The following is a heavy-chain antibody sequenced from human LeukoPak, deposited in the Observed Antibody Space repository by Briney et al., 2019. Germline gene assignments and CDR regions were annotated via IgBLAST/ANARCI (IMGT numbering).Heavy chain of an antibody. V-gene: IGHV3-7*01. D-gene: IGHD3-22*01. J-gene: IGHJ6*03. CDR3: ARARYYYDKDYYYYMDV. CDR2: IKQDGGEK. CDR1: GFTFSTYW. Sequence: GGSLRLSCAASGFTFSTYWMSWVRQAPGKGLEWVANIKQDGGEKYYVDSVKGRFTISRDNAKNTLYLQMNSLRAEDTAVYYCARARYYYDKDYYYYMDVWGKGTTVTISS.